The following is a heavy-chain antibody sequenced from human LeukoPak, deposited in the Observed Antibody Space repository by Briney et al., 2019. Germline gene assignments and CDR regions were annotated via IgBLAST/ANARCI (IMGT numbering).Heavy chain of an antibody. CDR1: GFTFSSYG. CDR3: AREVHDYVWGSQHDALDI. Sequence: GTLRLSCAASGFTFSSYGMSWVRQAPGKGLEWIGEINHSGSTNYNPSLKSRVTISVDTSKNQFSLQLSSVTAADTAVYYCAREVHDYVWGSQHDALDIWGQGTMVTVSS. CDR2: INHSGST. J-gene: IGHJ3*02. D-gene: IGHD3-16*01. V-gene: IGHV4-34*01.